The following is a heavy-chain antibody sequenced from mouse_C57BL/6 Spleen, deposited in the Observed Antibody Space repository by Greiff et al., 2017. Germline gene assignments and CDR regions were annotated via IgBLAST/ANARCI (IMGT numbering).Heavy chain of an antibody. CDR2: ISYDGSN. CDR3: ASERLLLDY. V-gene: IGHV3-6*01. D-gene: IGHD2-3*01. Sequence: EVQLVESGPGLVKPSQSLSLTCSVTGYSITSGYYWNWIRQFPGNKLEWMGYISYDGSNNYNPSLKNRISITRDTSKNQFFLKLNSVTTEDTATYYCASERLLLDYWGQGTSVTVSS. J-gene: IGHJ4*01. CDR1: GYSITSGYY.